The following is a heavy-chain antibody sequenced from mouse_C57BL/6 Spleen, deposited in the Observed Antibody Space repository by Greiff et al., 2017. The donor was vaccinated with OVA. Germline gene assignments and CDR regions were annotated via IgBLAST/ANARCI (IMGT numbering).Heavy chain of an antibody. Sequence: QVQLQQPGTELVKPGASVKLSCKASGYTFTSYWMHWVKQRPGQGLEWIGNINPSNGGTNYNEKFKSKATLTVDKSSSTAYMQLSSLTSEDSAVYYCAREGGGIYYDYDRAWFAYWGQGTLVTVSA. CDR2: INPSNGGT. V-gene: IGHV1-53*01. CDR1: GYTFTSYW. J-gene: IGHJ3*01. CDR3: AREGGGIYYDYDRAWFAY. D-gene: IGHD2-4*01.